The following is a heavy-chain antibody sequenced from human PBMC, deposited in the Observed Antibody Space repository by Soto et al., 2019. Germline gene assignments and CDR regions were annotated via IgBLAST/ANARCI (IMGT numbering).Heavy chain of an antibody. V-gene: IGHV4-59*08. Sequence: QVQLQESGPGLVKPSETLSLTCTVSGGSISSYYWSWVRQPPGKGLEWIGYIYYGGSTNYNPSLKSRITITVDTSKNQYSLKLSSATAADTAVYYCARRYGGNLDYWGQGTLVTVSS. D-gene: IGHD1-1*01. CDR2: IYYGGST. CDR1: GGSISSYY. CDR3: ARRYGGNLDY. J-gene: IGHJ4*02.